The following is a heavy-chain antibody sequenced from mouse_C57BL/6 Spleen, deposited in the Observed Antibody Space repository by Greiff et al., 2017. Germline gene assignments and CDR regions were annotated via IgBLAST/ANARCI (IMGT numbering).Heavy chain of an antibody. CDR1: GYTFTGYW. V-gene: IGHV1-9*01. CDR3: TTKGSSYYGSSYFDY. D-gene: IGHD1-1*01. J-gene: IGHJ2*01. CDR2: ILPGSGST. Sequence: QVQLQQSGAELMKPGASVKLSCKATGYTFTGYWIEWVKQRPGHGLEWIGEILPGSGSTNYNEKFKGKATFTADTSSNTAYLQLSSLTSEDTAVYYGTTKGSSYYGSSYFDYWGQGTTLTVSS.